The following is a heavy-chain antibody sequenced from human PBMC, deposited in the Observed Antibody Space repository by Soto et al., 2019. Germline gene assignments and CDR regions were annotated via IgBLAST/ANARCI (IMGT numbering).Heavy chain of an antibody. CDR2: FSDSGST. CDR3: ARGNFYYGMDV. CDR1: GGSFSGNY. J-gene: IGHJ6*02. Sequence: SETLSLTCAVSGGSFSGNYWTWIRQPPGKGLEWIGEFSDSGSTNYSPSLKSRVTISEDMSKSQFSLKLSSVTAADTAVYYCARGNFYYGMDVWGQGTTVTVSS. V-gene: IGHV4-34*01.